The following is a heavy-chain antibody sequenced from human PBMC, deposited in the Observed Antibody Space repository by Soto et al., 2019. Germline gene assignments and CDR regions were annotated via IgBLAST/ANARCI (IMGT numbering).Heavy chain of an antibody. CDR3: AKEGYDFWSGNNYGMDV. Sequence: GGSLRLSCAASGFTFSSYGMHWVRQAPGKGLEWVAVISYDGSNKYYADSVKGRLTISRDNSKNTLYLQMNSLRAEDTAVYYCAKEGYDFWSGNNYGMDVWGQGTTVTVSS. CDR1: GFTFSSYG. CDR2: ISYDGSNK. V-gene: IGHV3-30*18. D-gene: IGHD3-3*01. J-gene: IGHJ6*02.